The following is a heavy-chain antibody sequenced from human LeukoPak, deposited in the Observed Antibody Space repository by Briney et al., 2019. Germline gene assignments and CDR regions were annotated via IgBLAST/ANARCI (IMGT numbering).Heavy chain of an antibody. CDR2: MNPNSGNT. Sequence: GASVKVSCKASGYTFTSYDINWVRQATGQGLEWMVWMNPNSGNTGYAQKFQGRVTMTRNTSISTAYMELSSLRSEDTAVYYCARGLRWWGVAATNSDYWGQGTLVTVSS. D-gene: IGHD2-15*01. CDR1: GYTFTSYD. J-gene: IGHJ4*02. V-gene: IGHV1-8*01. CDR3: ARGLRWWGVAATNSDY.